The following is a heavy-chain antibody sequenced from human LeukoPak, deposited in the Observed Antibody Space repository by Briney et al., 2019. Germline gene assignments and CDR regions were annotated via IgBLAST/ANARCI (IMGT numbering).Heavy chain of an antibody. D-gene: IGHD3-22*01. CDR1: GFTFSNYL. J-gene: IGHJ4*02. CDR2: ISGSGGST. CDR3: AKDYSYDPPRPPYSDY. V-gene: IGHV3-23*01. Sequence: VWSLTLSRAASGFTFSNYLMSWVRQAPGKGLEWVSAISGSGGSTYYADSVKDRFTISRDNSRNKLYLHMNGLRADDAAVCYCAKDYSYDPPRPPYSDYWGQGTLVTVSS.